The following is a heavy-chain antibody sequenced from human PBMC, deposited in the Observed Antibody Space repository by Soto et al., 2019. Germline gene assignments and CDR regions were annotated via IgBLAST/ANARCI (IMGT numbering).Heavy chain of an antibody. J-gene: IGHJ4*02. D-gene: IGHD6-19*01. CDR2: TDYSGNT. CDR1: SDSISSYY. CDR3: ARAVGDPLYYLDY. V-gene: IGHV4-59*08. Sequence: QVQLQESGPGLVRPSETLSLTCTVSSDSISSYYWIWIRQSPGKGLEWIGYTDYSGNTNYNTSLKRRVTISGDTSTNQFYLRLSSVTAADTAVYYCARAVGDPLYYLDYWGQGNLVTVSS.